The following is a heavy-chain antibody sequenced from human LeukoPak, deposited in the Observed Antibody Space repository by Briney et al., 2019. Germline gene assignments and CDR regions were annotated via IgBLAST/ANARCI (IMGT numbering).Heavy chain of an antibody. Sequence: TGGSLRLSCAASGFTFSSYAMSWVRQAPGKGLEWVADIDKDGSEKDYVDSVSGRFTISRDNAKNTLDLQMNSLRGEDTAVYYCARSAYYDLYYMDVWGKGTTVTVSS. CDR2: IDKDGSEK. CDR1: GFTFSSYA. CDR3: ARSAYYDLYYMDV. J-gene: IGHJ6*03. V-gene: IGHV3-7*01.